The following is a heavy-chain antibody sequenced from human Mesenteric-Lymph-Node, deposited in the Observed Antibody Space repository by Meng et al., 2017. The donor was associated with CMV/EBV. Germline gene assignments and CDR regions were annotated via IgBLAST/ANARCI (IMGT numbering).Heavy chain of an antibody. J-gene: IGHJ4*02. CDR2: IRSKAYGGTT. CDR3: TSHQRVGATRDFDY. CDR1: GFTFGDYA. D-gene: IGHD1-26*01. V-gene: IGHV3-49*04. Sequence: GESLKISCTASGFTFGDYAMSWVRQAPGKGLEWVGFIRSKAYGGTTEYAASVKGRFTISRDDSKSIAYLQMNSLKTEDTAVYYCTSHQRVGATRDFDYWGQGTLVTVSS.